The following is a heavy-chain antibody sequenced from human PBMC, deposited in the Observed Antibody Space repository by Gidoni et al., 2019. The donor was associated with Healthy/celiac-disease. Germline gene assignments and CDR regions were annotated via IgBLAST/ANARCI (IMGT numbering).Heavy chain of an antibody. CDR3: ARDLVRVVPAAIAAFDI. D-gene: IGHD2-2*01. CDR2: IKQDGSEK. CDR1: GFPVSSYW. Sequence: EVQLVESGGGLVKPGGSLRLSCAASGFPVSSYWMIWVRQAPGKGLEWVANIKQDGSEKYYVDSVKGRFTISRDNDKNSLYLQMNSLRAEDTAVYYCARDLVRVVPAAIAAFDIWGQGTMVTVSS. J-gene: IGHJ3*02. V-gene: IGHV3-7*01.